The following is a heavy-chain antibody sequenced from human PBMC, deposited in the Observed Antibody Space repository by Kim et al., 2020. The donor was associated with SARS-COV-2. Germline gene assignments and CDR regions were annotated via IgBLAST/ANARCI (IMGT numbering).Heavy chain of an antibody. V-gene: IGHV4-4*02. CDR3: ARARIIAVAGLDY. J-gene: IGHJ4*02. D-gene: IGHD6-19*01. Sequence: YTPCLKSRVTISVDKSKNQCALKLSSVTAADTAVYYWARARIIAVAGLDYWGQGTLVTVSS.